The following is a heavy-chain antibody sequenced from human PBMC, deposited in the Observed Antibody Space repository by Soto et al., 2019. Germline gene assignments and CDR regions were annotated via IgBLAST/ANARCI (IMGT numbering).Heavy chain of an antibody. CDR1: GYTFTGYY. Sequence: ASVKVSCKASGYTFTGYYMHWVRQAPGQGLEWMGWINPNSGGTNYAQKFQGWVTMTRDTSISTAYMELSRLRSDDTAVYYCARGQSDFWSGFRSYYFDYWGQGTLVTVSS. D-gene: IGHD3-3*01. J-gene: IGHJ4*02. CDR2: INPNSGGT. V-gene: IGHV1-2*04. CDR3: ARGQSDFWSGFRSYYFDY.